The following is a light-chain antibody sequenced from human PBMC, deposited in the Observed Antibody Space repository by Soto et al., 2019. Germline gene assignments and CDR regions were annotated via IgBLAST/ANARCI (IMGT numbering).Light chain of an antibody. CDR3: SSYTSSSTRV. J-gene: IGLJ3*02. CDR2: DVS. CDR1: SSDVGGYNY. V-gene: IGLV2-14*01. Sequence: QSALTQPASVSGSPGQSITISCTGTSSDVGGYNYVSWYQQHPGKAPKLMIYDVSNRPSGVSNRFSGSKSGNTASLTSSGLQAEDEAEYYSSSYTSSSTRVFGGGTKLTVL.